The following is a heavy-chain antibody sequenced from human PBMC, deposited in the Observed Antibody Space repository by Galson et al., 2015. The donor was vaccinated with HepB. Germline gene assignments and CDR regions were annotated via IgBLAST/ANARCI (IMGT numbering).Heavy chain of an antibody. CDR2: ISSSSSTI. V-gene: IGHV3-48*01. Sequence: SLRLSCAASGFTFSSYSMNWVRQAPGKGLEWVSYISSSSSTIYYADSVKGRFTISRDNAKNSLYLQMNSLRAEDTALYYCAKEVNTVATDYGMDVWGQGTTVTVSS. CDR3: AKEVNTVATDYGMDV. D-gene: IGHD4-17*01. J-gene: IGHJ6*02. CDR1: GFTFSSYS.